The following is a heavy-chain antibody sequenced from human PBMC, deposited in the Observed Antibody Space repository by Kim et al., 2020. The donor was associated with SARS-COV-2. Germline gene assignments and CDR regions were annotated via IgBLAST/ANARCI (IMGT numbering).Heavy chain of an antibody. Sequence: GSTDDNTSPKSRVTISIDTSKSQFSLKLSSVTAADTAVYYCTRGTPKFDFWGQGTLVTVSS. CDR2: GST. CDR3: TRGTPKFDF. V-gene: IGHV4-30-2*05. J-gene: IGHJ4*02. D-gene: IGHD2-15*01.